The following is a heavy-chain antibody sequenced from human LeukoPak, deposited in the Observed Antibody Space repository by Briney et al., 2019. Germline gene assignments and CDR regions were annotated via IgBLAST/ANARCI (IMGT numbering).Heavy chain of an antibody. CDR3: ARHVVSTMAPYYYMDV. J-gene: IGHJ6*03. CDR1: GGSISSSSYY. Sequence: SETLSLTCTVSGGSISSSSYYWGWIRQPPGKGLEWIGSIYYSGSTYYNPSLKSRVTISVDTSKNPFSLKLSSVTAADTAVYYCARHVVSTMAPYYYMDVWGKGTTVTVSS. CDR2: IYYSGST. D-gene: IGHD5/OR15-5a*01. V-gene: IGHV4-39*01.